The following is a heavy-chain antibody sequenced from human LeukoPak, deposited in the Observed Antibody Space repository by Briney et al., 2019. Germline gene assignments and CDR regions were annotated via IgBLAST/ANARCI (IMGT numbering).Heavy chain of an antibody. Sequence: GGSLKLSCAASGFTFSSYAMHWVRQAPGKGLEWVAVISYDGSNKYYADSVKGRFTISRDNSKNTLYLQMNSLKTEDTAVYYCTREAAAGMAPDYWGQGTLVTVSS. D-gene: IGHD6-13*01. CDR1: GFTFSSYA. J-gene: IGHJ4*02. CDR3: TREAAAGMAPDY. V-gene: IGHV3-30-3*01. CDR2: ISYDGSNK.